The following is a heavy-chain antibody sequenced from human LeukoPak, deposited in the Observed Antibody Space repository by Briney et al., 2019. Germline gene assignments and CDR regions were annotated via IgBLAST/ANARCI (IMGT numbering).Heavy chain of an antibody. Sequence: GGSLRLSCAASGFTFSRYWMSWVRQAPGKGLEWVSVLYNAGSTYYADSVKGRFTISRDNSKNTLYLQMYSLRAEDTAVYYCAKDHKGMRFKEFDYWGQGTLVTVSS. CDR2: LYNAGST. V-gene: IGHV3-53*01. D-gene: IGHD3-10*01. J-gene: IGHJ4*02. CDR3: AKDHKGMRFKEFDY. CDR1: GFTFSRYW.